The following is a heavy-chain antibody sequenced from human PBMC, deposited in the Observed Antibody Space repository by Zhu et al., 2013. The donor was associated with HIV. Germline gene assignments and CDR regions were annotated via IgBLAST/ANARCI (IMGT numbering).Heavy chain of an antibody. V-gene: IGHV1-3*04. Sequence: QVQLVQSGAEVKKPGASVKVSCKAFGYTFSNYAINWVRQGPGQRLEWMGWIDTGNSNIKYSQKFRGRVTITRDTSATTVYIEMIRLRSEDTAVYYCARRPPPLLGGGIRNYYGMDVWGQGTTVTVSS. J-gene: IGHJ6*02. CDR3: ARRPPPLLGGGIRNYYGMDV. CDR1: GYTFSNYA. D-gene: IGHD1-26*01. CDR2: IDTGNSNI.